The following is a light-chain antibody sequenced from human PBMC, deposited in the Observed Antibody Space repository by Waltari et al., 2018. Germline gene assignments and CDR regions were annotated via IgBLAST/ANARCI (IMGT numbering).Light chain of an antibody. CDR3: QQLGGAPMYT. V-gene: IGKV3D-20*02. Sequence: VLTQSPDILSSSPGERAPLSCSASRDTDSAYLAWYQNQPGQAPRLLIYATSTRPAGVPDRFSGSGSGTDYTLTIDSLEPEDSGVYFCQQLGGAPMYTFGQGTRLDI. J-gene: IGKJ2*01. CDR1: RDTDSAY. CDR2: ATS.